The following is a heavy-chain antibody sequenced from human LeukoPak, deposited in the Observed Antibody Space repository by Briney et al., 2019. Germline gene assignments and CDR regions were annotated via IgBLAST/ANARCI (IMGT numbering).Heavy chain of an antibody. V-gene: IGHV3-23*01. J-gene: IGHJ4*02. CDR2: ISGSGSST. CDR3: ARDYGLDY. D-gene: IGHD4-17*01. Sequence: GGSLRLSCAASGFTFTNYAMNWVRQAPGKGLEWVSTISGSGSSTNIADSVKGRFAISRDNSKNTVLLQMSSLRAEDTAVYYCARDYGLDYWGQGTLVTVSS. CDR1: GFTFTNYA.